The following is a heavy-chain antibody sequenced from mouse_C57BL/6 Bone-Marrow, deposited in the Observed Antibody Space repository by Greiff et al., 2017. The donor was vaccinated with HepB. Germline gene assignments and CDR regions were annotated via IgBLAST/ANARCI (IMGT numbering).Heavy chain of an antibody. Sequence: VHVKQSGAELVRPGASVKLSCTASGFNIKDDYMHWVKQRPEQGLEWIGWIDPENGDTEYASKFQGKATITADTSSNTAYLQLSSLTSEDTAVYYCTTVITTVVASGYFDYWGQGTTLTVSS. V-gene: IGHV14-4*01. CDR1: GFNIKDDY. J-gene: IGHJ2*01. D-gene: IGHD1-1*01. CDR2: IDPENGDT. CDR3: TTVITTVVASGYFDY.